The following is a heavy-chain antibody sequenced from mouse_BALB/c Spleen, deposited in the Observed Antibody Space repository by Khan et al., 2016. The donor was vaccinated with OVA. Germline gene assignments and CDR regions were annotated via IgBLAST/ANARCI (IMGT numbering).Heavy chain of an antibody. CDR2: IFPGDDST. CDR3: ARQYYGSNLYWFFDV. CDR1: GYTFSTYD. Sequence: QVQLQQPGAELVKPGASVKLSCKASGYTFSTYDINWVRQRPEQGLEWIGWIFPGDDSTKYNEKFKGKATLTTDKSSGTAYMQLSRLTSEDSAVYFCARQYYGSNLYWFFDVWGAGTTVTVPS. D-gene: IGHD1-1*01. V-gene: IGHV1-85*01. J-gene: IGHJ1*01.